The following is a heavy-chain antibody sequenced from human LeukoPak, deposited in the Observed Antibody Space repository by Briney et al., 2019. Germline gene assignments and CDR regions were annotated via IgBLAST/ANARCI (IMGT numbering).Heavy chain of an antibody. Sequence: GGSLRLSCAASGFTFCSYGMHWVRQAPGKGLEWVAVISYDGSNKYYADSVKGRFTISRDNSKNTLYLQMNSLRAEDTAVYYCAKDGYSSGRSIFYWGQGTLVTVSS. CDR2: ISYDGSNK. CDR1: GFTFCSYG. D-gene: IGHD6-19*01. V-gene: IGHV3-30*18. J-gene: IGHJ4*02. CDR3: AKDGYSSGRSIFY.